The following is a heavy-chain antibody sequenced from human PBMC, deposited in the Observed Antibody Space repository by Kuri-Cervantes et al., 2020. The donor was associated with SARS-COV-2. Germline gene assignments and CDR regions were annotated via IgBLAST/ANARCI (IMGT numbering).Heavy chain of an antibody. CDR1: GFTFSNYG. CDR2: VRYDGGEK. Sequence: LSLTCAASGFTFSNYGMHWVRQAPGKGLEWVAFVRYDGGEKHYADSVKGRFAISRDSSKNTLYLEMNSLRAEDTAVYYCARDLSDVDYDFWSGYLYGMDVWGQGTTVTVSS. V-gene: IGHV3-30*02. J-gene: IGHJ6*02. D-gene: IGHD3-3*01. CDR3: ARDLSDVDYDFWSGYLYGMDV.